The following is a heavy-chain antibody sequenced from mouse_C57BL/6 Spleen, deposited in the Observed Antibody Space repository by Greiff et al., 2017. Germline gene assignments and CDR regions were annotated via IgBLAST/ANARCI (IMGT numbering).Heavy chain of an antibody. Sequence: QVQLKQSGPGLVQPSQSLSITCTVSGFSLTSYGVHWVRQSPGKGLEWLGVIWCGGSTDYNAAFISRLSISKDNSKSQVFFKMNSLQADDTAIYYCARNELTEKWYYFDYWGQGTTLTVSS. V-gene: IGHV2-2*01. CDR2: IWCGGST. J-gene: IGHJ2*01. D-gene: IGHD4-1*01. CDR3: ARNELTEKWYYFDY. CDR1: GFSLTSYG.